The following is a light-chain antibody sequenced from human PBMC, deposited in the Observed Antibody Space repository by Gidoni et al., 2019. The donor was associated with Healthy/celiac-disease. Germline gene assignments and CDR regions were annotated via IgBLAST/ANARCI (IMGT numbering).Light chain of an antibody. J-gene: IGKJ5*01. CDR2: DAS. CDR1: QDISNY. Sequence: DIQMTQSPSSLSASVGDRVTITCQASQDISNYLNWYQQKPGKDPKLLIYDASNLETGVPSRFSGSGSGTDFTFTISSLQPEDIATYYCQQYDNLLITFXXXTRLEIK. V-gene: IGKV1-33*01. CDR3: QQYDNLLIT.